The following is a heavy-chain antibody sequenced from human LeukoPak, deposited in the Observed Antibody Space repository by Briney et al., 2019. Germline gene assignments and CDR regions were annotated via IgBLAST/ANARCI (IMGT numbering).Heavy chain of an antibody. CDR2: ISPENGNT. CDR1: GYSFTTYR. CDR3: ATDYGGNPGFFDY. D-gene: IGHD4-23*01. J-gene: IGHJ4*02. Sequence: ASVTVSCKTSGYSFTTYRISWVRQAPGQGREWMGWISPENGNTNYAQRRQGRVTMTTATSTSTAYMALRILRSDHTGVYYCATDYGGNPGFFDYWGQGTLVTVSS. V-gene: IGHV1-18*01.